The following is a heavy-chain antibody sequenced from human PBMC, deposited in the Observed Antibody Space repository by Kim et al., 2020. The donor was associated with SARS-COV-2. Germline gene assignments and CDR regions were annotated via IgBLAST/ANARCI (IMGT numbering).Heavy chain of an antibody. CDR1: GGSVSSGDYF. V-gene: IGHV4-30-4*01. CDR2: IYNSGST. Sequence: SETLSLTCTVSGGSVSSGDYFWSWVRQPPGKGLEWIGYIYNSGSTSYNPSLKSRVTISVDSSKNQFSLNLNSVTAADTAVYYCARVATVWAFFYHWGQGSRVTVSS. J-gene: IGHJ4*02. D-gene: IGHD3-16*01. CDR3: ARVATVWAFFYH.